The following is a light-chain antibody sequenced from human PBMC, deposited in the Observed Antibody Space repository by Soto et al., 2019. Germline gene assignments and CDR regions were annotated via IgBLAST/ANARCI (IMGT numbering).Light chain of an antibody. CDR2: DAS. V-gene: IGKV1-33*01. CDR3: QQYDNLPYT. CDR1: QDIRKF. Sequence: DIEMTQSPSSLSASVGDRVTITCQATQDIRKFLNWFQQRPGAAPKLLIYDASNLETGVPSRFAAVGSGTHFTFSITSLQPEDTGTYFCQQYDNLPYTFAQGTKVEI. J-gene: IGKJ2*01.